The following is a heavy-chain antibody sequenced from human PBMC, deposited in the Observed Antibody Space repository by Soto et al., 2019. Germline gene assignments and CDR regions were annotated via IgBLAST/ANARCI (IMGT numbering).Heavy chain of an antibody. J-gene: IGHJ6*02. CDR3: ARVGRLVATKEDGMDV. CDR1: GGSISSGGYS. Sequence: TLSLTCAVSGGSISSGGYSWSWIRQPPGKGLEWIGYIYHSGSTYYNPSLKSRVTISVDRSKNQFSLKLSSVTAADTAVYYCARVGRLVATKEDGMDVWGQGSTVTVSS. D-gene: IGHD5-12*01. CDR2: IYHSGST. V-gene: IGHV4-30-2*01.